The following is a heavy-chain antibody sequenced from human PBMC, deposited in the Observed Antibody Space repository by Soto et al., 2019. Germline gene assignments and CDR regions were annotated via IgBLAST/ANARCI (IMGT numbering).Heavy chain of an antibody. D-gene: IGHD2-8*01. J-gene: IGHJ5*02. CDR3: ATLTPTYCTNGVCTKSNWFDP. Sequence: ASVKVSCKASGYTFTGYYMHWVRQAPGQGLEWMGWINPNSGGTNYAQKFQGRVTMTRDTSISTAYMELSRLRSDDTAVYYCATLTPTYCTNGVCTKSNWFDPWGQGTLVTSPQ. V-gene: IGHV1-2*02. CDR2: INPNSGGT. CDR1: GYTFTGYY.